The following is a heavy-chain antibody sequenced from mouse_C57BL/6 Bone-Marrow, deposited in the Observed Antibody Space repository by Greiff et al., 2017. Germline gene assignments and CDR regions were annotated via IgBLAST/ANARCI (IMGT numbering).Heavy chain of an antibody. CDR1: GYTFTDYY. Sequence: EVQVVESGPVLVKPGASVKMSCKASGYTFTDYYMNWVKQSHGKSLEWIGVINPYNGGTSYNQKFKGKATLTVDKSSSTAYMELNILTSEDSAVYYCERWDSYDYYAMGYWGQGTSVTVSS. CDR3: ERWDSYDYYAMGY. J-gene: IGHJ4*01. D-gene: IGHD4-1*01. V-gene: IGHV1-19*01. CDR2: INPYNGGT.